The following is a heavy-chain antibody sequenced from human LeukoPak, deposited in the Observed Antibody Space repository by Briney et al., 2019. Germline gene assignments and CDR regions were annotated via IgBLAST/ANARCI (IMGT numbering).Heavy chain of an antibody. J-gene: IGHJ4*02. CDR1: GHTFTSYG. Sequence: ASVKVSCKASGHTFTSYGISWVRQAPGQGLEWMGWISAYNGNTNYAQKLQGRVTMTTDTSTSTAYMELRSLRSDDTAVYYCARDSDSSGAHFLFDYWGQGTLVTVSS. CDR3: ARDSDSSGAHFLFDY. CDR2: ISAYNGNT. V-gene: IGHV1-18*01. D-gene: IGHD6-19*01.